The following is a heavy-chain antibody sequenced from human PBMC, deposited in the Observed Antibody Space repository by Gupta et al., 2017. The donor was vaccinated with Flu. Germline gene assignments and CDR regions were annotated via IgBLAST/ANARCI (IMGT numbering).Heavy chain of an antibody. CDR1: GFIFSASA. Sequence: EVQLVESGGGLVQPGGSLIVSCAGSGFIFSASAIHWVRQASGKGLEWVGRIRSKAYDFATAYGESVKGRFTFSRDDSKNTAYLQLNSLKTEDTAMYCCALEGSGFAYWGQGTLVTVSS. V-gene: IGHV3-73*02. CDR3: ALEGSGFAY. J-gene: IGHJ4*02. D-gene: IGHD3-3*01. CDR2: IRSKAYDFAT.